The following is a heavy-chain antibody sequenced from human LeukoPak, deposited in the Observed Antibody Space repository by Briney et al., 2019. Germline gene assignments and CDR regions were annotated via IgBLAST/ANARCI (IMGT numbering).Heavy chain of an antibody. CDR1: GFTFSSYA. D-gene: IGHD5-12*01. Sequence: PGRSLRLSCAASGFTFSSYAMHWVRQAPGKGLEWVAVISYDGSNKYYADSVKGRFTISRGNSKNTLYLQMNSLRAEDTAVYYCARDHDIVAIQGSYFDYWGQGTLVTVSS. CDR3: ARDHDIVAIQGSYFDY. J-gene: IGHJ4*02. V-gene: IGHV3-30-3*01. CDR2: ISYDGSNK.